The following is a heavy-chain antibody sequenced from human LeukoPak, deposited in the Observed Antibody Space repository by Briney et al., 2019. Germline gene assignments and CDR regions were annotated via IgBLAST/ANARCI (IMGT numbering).Heavy chain of an antibody. J-gene: IGHJ4*02. CDR3: ARQSYDSSGPPIFDY. D-gene: IGHD3-22*01. Sequence: SETLSLTCTVSGGSISSYYWSWIRQPPGKGLEWIGYIYYSGSTNYNPSLKSRVTISVDTSKNQFSLKLSSVTAADTAVYYCARQSYDSSGPPIFDYWGQGTLVTVSS. CDR2: IYYSGST. CDR1: GGSISSYY. V-gene: IGHV4-59*01.